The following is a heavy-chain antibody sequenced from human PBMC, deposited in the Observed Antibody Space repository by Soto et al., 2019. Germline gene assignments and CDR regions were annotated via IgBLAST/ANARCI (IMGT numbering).Heavy chain of an antibody. D-gene: IGHD3-22*01. V-gene: IGHV3-66*01. CDR3: VREKVTMIIGFYYFDY. Sequence: PGGSVRLSCAASGFTVSTNYMSWVRQAPGKGLEWVSVIYAGGSTHYADSVEGRFTISRDNSNNMLFLQMNSLRVEDTAVYYCVREKVTMIIGFYYFDYWGQGTRVTVSS. CDR2: IYAGGST. CDR1: GFTVSTNY. J-gene: IGHJ4*02.